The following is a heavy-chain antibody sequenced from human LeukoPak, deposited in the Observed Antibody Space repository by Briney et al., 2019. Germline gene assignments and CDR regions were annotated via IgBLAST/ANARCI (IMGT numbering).Heavy chain of an antibody. Sequence: PGGSLRLSCAASGFTFDDYAMHWVRQAPGKGLEWVSGISWNSGSIGYADSVKGRFTISRDNAKNSLYLQMNSLRAEDTALYYCAKDAGGGSTIAVAGELDYWGQGTLVTVSS. V-gene: IGHV3-9*01. J-gene: IGHJ4*02. CDR2: ISWNSGSI. CDR1: GFTFDDYA. CDR3: AKDAGGGSTIAVAGELDY. D-gene: IGHD6-19*01.